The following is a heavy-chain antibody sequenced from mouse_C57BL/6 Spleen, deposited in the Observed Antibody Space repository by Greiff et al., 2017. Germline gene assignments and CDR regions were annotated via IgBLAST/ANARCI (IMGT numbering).Heavy chain of an antibody. V-gene: IGHV3-6*01. CDR1: GYSITSGYY. CDR3: AREGERSPFAY. D-gene: IGHD1-1*01. Sequence: EVQLQQSGPGLVKPSQSLSLTCSVTGYSITSGYYWNWIRQFPGNKLEWMGYISYDGSNNYNPSLKNRISITRDTSKNQFFLKLNSVTTEDTATYYCAREGERSPFAYWGQGTLVTVSA. CDR2: ISYDGSN. J-gene: IGHJ3*01.